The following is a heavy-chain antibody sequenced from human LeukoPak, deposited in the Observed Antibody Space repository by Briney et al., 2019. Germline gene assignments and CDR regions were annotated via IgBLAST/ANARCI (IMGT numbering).Heavy chain of an antibody. Sequence: GGSLRLSCAASGFTFSSYWMHWVRQAPGKGLVWVSRINSDGSSTSYADSVKGRFTISRDNAKNTLYLQMNSLRAEDTAVYYCARSHAVYYDFWSGYYTDYFDYWGQGTLVTVSS. D-gene: IGHD3-3*01. CDR2: INSDGSST. CDR3: ARSHAVYYDFWSGYYTDYFDY. CDR1: GFTFSSYW. J-gene: IGHJ4*02. V-gene: IGHV3-74*01.